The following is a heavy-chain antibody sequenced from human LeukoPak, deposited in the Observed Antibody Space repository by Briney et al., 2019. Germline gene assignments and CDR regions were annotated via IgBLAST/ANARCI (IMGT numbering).Heavy chain of an antibody. CDR3: ARDPTSDHYDILTGYYYYFDY. Sequence: GGSLRLSCAASGFTFSSYAMHWVRQAPGKGLEWVAVISYDGSNKYYADSVKGRFTISRDNSKNTLYLQMNSLRAEDTAVYYCARDPTSDHYDILTGYYYYFDYWGQGTLVTVSS. D-gene: IGHD3-9*01. V-gene: IGHV3-30-3*01. J-gene: IGHJ4*02. CDR1: GFTFSSYA. CDR2: ISYDGSNK.